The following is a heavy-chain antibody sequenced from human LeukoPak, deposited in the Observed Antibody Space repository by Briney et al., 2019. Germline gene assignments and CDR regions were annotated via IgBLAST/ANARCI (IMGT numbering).Heavy chain of an antibody. D-gene: IGHD4-11*01. CDR1: GFTFSSSD. CDR3: ARLQSAAFDI. Sequence: GGSLRLSCVASGFTFSSSDMHWVRQATGKGLEWVSAIGTAGDTYYPGSVKGRFTISRENAKNSLYLQMNSLRVGDTAVYYCARLQSAAFDIWGQGTMVTVSS. J-gene: IGHJ3*02. V-gene: IGHV3-13*01. CDR2: IGTAGDT.